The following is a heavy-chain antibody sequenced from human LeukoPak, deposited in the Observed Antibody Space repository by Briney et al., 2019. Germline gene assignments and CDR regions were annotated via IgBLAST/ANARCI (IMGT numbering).Heavy chain of an antibody. CDR1: GYSFTSYW. CDR2: IYPGDSDT. J-gene: IGHJ3*02. CDR3: ARRRYYDSSGYYYERGNDAFDI. V-gene: IGHV5-51*01. Sequence: RGESLKISCKGSGYSFTSYWSGGGRQMPGKGLEGMGGIYPGDSDTRYSPSFQGQVTISADKSISTAYLQWSSLKASDSAMYYCARRRYYDSSGYYYERGNDAFDIWGQGTMVTVSS. D-gene: IGHD3-22*01.